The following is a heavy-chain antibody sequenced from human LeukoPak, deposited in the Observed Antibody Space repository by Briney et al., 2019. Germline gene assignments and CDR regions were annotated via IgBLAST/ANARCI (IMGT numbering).Heavy chain of an antibody. Sequence: ASVKVSCKASGYTFTGYYMHWVRQAPGQGLEWMGSINPNSGGTNYAQKFQGMVTMTRDTSISTAYMELSRLRSDDTAVYYCARDLLSSGWYHWFDPWGQGTLVTVSS. D-gene: IGHD6-19*01. CDR1: GYTFTGYY. V-gene: IGHV1-2*02. CDR2: INPNSGGT. CDR3: ARDLLSSGWYHWFDP. J-gene: IGHJ5*02.